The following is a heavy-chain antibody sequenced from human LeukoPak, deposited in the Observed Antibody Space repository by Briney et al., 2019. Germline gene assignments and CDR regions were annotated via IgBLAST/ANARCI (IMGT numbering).Heavy chain of an antibody. V-gene: IGHV4-59*08. J-gene: IGHJ4*02. CDR3: ARHGTLGSTTYPLDY. CDR2: IYYSGST. Sequence: SETLSLTCTVSGGSISSYYWSWIRHAPGKGLEWIGNIYYSGSTNYNPSLKSRVTVSVDTSKNQFSLKLSSVTAADTAVYYCARHGTLGSTTYPLDYWGQGTLVTVSS. CDR1: GGSISSYY. D-gene: IGHD1-26*01.